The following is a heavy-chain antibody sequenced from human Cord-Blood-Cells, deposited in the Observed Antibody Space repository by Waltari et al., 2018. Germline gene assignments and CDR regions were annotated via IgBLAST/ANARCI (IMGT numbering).Heavy chain of an antibody. CDR1: GFTVSSNY. CDR2: IYSGGST. J-gene: IGHJ3*02. D-gene: IGHD5-12*01. V-gene: IGHV3-53*01. Sequence: EVQLVESGGGLIQPGGSLRLSCAASGFTVSSNYMSWVRQAPGKGLEWVSVIYSGGSTYYADSVKGRFTISRDNSKNTLYLQMNSLRAEDTAVYYCARGYSGYDYAFDIWGQGIMVTVSS. CDR3: ARGYSGYDYAFDI.